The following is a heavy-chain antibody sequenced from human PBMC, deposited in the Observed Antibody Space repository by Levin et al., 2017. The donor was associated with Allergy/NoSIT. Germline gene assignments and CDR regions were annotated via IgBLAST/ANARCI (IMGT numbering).Heavy chain of an antibody. CDR1: GGSISSGGYS. V-gene: IGHV4-30-2*01. CDR3: AREGRYHQGPPKGAFDI. CDR2: IYHSGST. J-gene: IGHJ3*02. Sequence: SETLSLTCAVSGGSISSGGYSWSWIRQPPGKGLEWIGYIYHSGSTYYNPSLKSRVTISVDRSKNQFSLKLSSVTAADTAVYYCAREGRYHQGPPKGAFDIWGQGTMVTVSS. D-gene: IGHD1-14*01.